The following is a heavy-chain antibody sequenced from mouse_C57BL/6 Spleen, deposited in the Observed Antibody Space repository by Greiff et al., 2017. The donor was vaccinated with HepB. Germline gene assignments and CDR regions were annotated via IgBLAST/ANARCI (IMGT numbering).Heavy chain of an antibody. CDR1: GYAFSSSW. Sequence: VQGVESGPELVKPGASVKISCKASGYAFSSSWMNWVKQRPGKGLEWIGRIYPGDGDTNYNGKFKGKATLTADKSSSTAYMQLSSLTSEDSAVYFCARENYYGSKGYFDGWGTGTTVTVSS. J-gene: IGHJ1*03. CDR2: IYPGDGDT. V-gene: IGHV1-82*01. CDR3: ARENYYGSKGYFDG. D-gene: IGHD1-1*01.